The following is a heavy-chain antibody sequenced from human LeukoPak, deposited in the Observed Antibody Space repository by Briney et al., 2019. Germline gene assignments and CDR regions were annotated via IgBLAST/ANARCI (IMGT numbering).Heavy chain of an antibody. Sequence: GGSLRLSCAASGFTFSSYGMHWVRQAPGKGLEWVAVISYDVSNKYYAASVKGRFTISRDNSKNTLYLQMNSLRAEDTAVYYCANGRYSSSWYARGYYYYGMDVWGQGTTVTVSS. V-gene: IGHV3-30*18. D-gene: IGHD6-13*01. J-gene: IGHJ6*02. CDR3: ANGRYSSSWYARGYYYYGMDV. CDR2: ISYDVSNK. CDR1: GFTFSSYG.